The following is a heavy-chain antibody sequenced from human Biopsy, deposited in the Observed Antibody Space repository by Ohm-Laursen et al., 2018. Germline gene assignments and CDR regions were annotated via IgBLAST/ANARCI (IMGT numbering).Heavy chain of an antibody. Sequence: RSLRLSCAASGFTFTSYAMHWVRQAPGKGLEWVEVISYDGSGEYYADSLQGRFIISRDNPKNTVDLQMNSLRAEDTAVYFCARDGKRWDYSTYFSWHFDLWGRGTLVTVSS. J-gene: IGHJ2*01. CDR3: ARDGKRWDYSTYFSWHFDL. V-gene: IGHV3-30*03. CDR2: ISYDGSGE. D-gene: IGHD4-11*01. CDR1: GFTFTSYA.